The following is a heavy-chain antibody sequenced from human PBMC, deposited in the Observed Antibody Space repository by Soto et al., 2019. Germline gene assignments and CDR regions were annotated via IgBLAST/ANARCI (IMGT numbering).Heavy chain of an antibody. D-gene: IGHD3-22*01. Sequence: SETLSFTCTVSGGSISSGGYYWSWIRQHPGKGLEWIGYIYYSGSTYYNPSLKSRVTISVDTSKNQFSLKLSSVTAADTAVYYCARGGRPWYYDSSGPLREDYFDYWGQGTLVTVSS. CDR3: ARGGRPWYYDSSGPLREDYFDY. CDR2: IYYSGST. V-gene: IGHV4-31*03. CDR1: GGSISSGGYY. J-gene: IGHJ4*02.